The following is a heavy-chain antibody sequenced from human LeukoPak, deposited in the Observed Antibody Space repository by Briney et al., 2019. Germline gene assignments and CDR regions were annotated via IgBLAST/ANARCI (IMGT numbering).Heavy chain of an antibody. D-gene: IGHD4-17*01. CDR1: GFTFSSYG. J-gene: IGHJ4*02. V-gene: IGHV3-30*02. CDR2: IRYDGSNK. CDR3: ARGHYGLDC. Sequence: GGSLRLSCAASGFTFSSYGMHWVRQAPGKGLEWVAFIRYDGSNKYYADSVKGRFTLSRDNAKNSLYLQMNSLRAEDTAVYYCARGHYGLDCWGQGTLVIVSS.